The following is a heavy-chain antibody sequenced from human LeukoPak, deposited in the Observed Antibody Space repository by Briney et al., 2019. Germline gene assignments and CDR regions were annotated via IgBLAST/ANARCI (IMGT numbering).Heavy chain of an antibody. V-gene: IGHV4-39*07. Sequence: SETLSLTCTVSGGSLSSSSYYWGWIRQPPGKGLEWIGSIYYSGSTYYNPSLKSRVTISVDTSKNQFSLKLSSVTAADTAVYYCARDQGSGWHAFDIWGQGTMVTVSS. J-gene: IGHJ3*02. CDR1: GGSLSSSSYY. CDR3: ARDQGSGWHAFDI. CDR2: IYYSGST. D-gene: IGHD3-22*01.